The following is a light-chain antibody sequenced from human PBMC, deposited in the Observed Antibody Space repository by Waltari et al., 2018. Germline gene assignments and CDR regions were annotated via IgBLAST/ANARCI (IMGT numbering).Light chain of an antibody. CDR2: KAS. J-gene: IGKJ2*01. Sequence: DIQMTQSPSTLSASVGDRVTITCRASQSISSWLAWYQQKPGKAPKLLIYKASSLESGVPSRVSGSGSGTEFSLTISSLQPDDFATYYCQQYSSYNTFGQGTKLEI. CDR1: QSISSW. V-gene: IGKV1-5*03. CDR3: QQYSSYNT.